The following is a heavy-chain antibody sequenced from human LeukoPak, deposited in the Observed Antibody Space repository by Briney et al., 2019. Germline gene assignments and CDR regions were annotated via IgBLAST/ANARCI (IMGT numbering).Heavy chain of an antibody. CDR3: ARHKVSQWELRGYYFDY. CDR2: IYHSGST. CDR1: GYSISSGYY. V-gene: IGHV4-38-2*01. J-gene: IGHJ4*02. D-gene: IGHD1-26*01. Sequence: PSETLSLTCAVSGYSISSGYYWGWIRQPPGKGLEWIGRIYHSGSTYYNPSLKSRVTISVDTSKNQFSLKLSSVPAADTAVYYCARHKVSQWELRGYYFDYWGQGTLVTVSS.